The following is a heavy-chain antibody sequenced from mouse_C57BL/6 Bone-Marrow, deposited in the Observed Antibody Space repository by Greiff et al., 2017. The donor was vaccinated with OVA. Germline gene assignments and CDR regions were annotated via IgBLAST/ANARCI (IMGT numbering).Heavy chain of an antibody. CDR1: GFSLTSYG. CDR2: IWSGGST. V-gene: IGHV2-2*01. CDR3: AGGSRFAY. Sequence: VQLQQSGPGLVQPSQSLSITCTVSGFSLTSYGVHWVRQSPGKGLEWLGVIWSGGSTDYNAAFISRLSISKDNCKSQVFFKMNSLQADDTAIYYCAGGSRFAYWGQGTLVTVSA. J-gene: IGHJ3*01. D-gene: IGHD1-1*01.